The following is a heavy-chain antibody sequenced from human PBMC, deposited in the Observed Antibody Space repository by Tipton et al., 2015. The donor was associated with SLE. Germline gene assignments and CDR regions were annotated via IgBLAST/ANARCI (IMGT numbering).Heavy chain of an antibody. CDR3: ARVGGYCSSTRFPRVAFDI. V-gene: IGHV4-59*01. CDR2: NYYSGST. CDR1: GGSISSYY. J-gene: IGHJ3*02. D-gene: IGHD2-2*01. Sequence: TLSLTCTVSGGSISSYYWSWIRQPPRKGLEWIGYNYYSGSTNYNPSLKSRVTISVDTSKNQFSLKLSAVTAADTAVYYCARVGGYCSSTRFPRVAFDIWGQGTMVTVSS.